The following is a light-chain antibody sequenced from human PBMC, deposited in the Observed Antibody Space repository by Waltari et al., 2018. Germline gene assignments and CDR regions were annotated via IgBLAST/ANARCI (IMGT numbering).Light chain of an antibody. CDR3: QKYVNLPAT. Sequence: EIVLTQSPGTLSLSPVERATLSCRASQSVGKYLVWYQQKPGQAPRLLIYDASIRATGIPDRFSGSGSGTDFSLTISRLEPEDSAVYYCQKYVNLPATFGQGTKVEI. CDR2: DAS. J-gene: IGKJ1*01. V-gene: IGKV3-20*01. CDR1: QSVGKY.